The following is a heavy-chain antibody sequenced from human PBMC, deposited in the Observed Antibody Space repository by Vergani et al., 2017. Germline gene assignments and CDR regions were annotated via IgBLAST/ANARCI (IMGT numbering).Heavy chain of an antibody. CDR3: AGHLRQLARNDVFDI. CDR2: IYDSRNN. V-gene: IGHV4-39*01. D-gene: IGHD6-6*01. J-gene: IGHJ3*02. Sequence: QLQLQESGPRLVKPSETLSLTCSLSGMSISNNNYYWGWIRQPPGKGLEWIGSIYDSRNNNYSPSLKSRVSISVDTSKNQFSLNLTSVTAADTAVYYCAGHLRQLARNDVFDIGGHGTLVTVSS. CDR1: GMSISNNNYY.